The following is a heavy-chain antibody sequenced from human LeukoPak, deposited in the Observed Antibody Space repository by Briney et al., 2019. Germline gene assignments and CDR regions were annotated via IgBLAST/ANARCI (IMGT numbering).Heavy chain of an antibody. CDR2: INWNGGST. J-gene: IGHJ4*02. V-gene: IGHV3-20*04. Sequence: PGGSLRLSCAASGFTFDDYGMSWVRQAPGKGLEWVSGINWNGGSTGYADSVKGRFTISRDNAKNSLYLQMNSLRAEDTALYYCARDMSPVGGRLYYFDYWGQGTLVTVSS. D-gene: IGHD3-16*01. CDR1: GFTFDDYG. CDR3: ARDMSPVGGRLYYFDY.